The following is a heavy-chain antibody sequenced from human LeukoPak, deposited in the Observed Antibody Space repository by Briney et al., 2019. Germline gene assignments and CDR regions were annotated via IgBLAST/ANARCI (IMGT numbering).Heavy chain of an antibody. D-gene: IGHD1-1*01. CDR3: ARVQLERRGTTEYYFDY. CDR2: IYTSGST. Sequence: SETLSLTCTVSGGSISSYYWSWLRQPAGKGLEWIGRIYTSGSTNYNPSLKSRVTMSVDTSKNQFSLKLSSVTAADTAVYYCARVQLERRGTTEYYFDYWGQGTLVTVSS. J-gene: IGHJ4*02. CDR1: GGSISSYY. V-gene: IGHV4-4*07.